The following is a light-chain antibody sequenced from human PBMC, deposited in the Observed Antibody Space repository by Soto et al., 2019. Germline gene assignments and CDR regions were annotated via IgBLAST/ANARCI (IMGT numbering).Light chain of an antibody. J-gene: IGLJ7*01. CDR1: SSNIGNNY. V-gene: IGLV1-51*02. CDR3: GTWDSSLSAAV. CDR2: ENK. Sequence: QSALTQPPSVSAAPGQKVTISCSGSSSNIGNNYVSWYQQLPGTAPKLLIYENKKRPSGIPDRFSGSKSGTSATLGITGLQTGDEADYYCGTWDSSLSAAVFGGGTQLTVL.